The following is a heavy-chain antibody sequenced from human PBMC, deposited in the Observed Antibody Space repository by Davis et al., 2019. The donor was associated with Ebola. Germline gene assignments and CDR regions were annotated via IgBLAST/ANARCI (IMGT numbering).Heavy chain of an antibody. CDR1: GYSFTSYW. J-gene: IGHJ6*02. D-gene: IGHD3-22*01. CDR2: IDPSDSYT. CDR3: ARLPWIVVDSYYYGMDV. Sequence: GESLKISCKGSGYSFTSYWISWVRQMPGKGLEWMGRIDPSDSYTNYSPSFQGHVTISADKSISTAYLQWSSLKASDTAMYYCARLPWIVVDSYYYGMDVWGQGTTVTVSS. V-gene: IGHV5-10-1*01.